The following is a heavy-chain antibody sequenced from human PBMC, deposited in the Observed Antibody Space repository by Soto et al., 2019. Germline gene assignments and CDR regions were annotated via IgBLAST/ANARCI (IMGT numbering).Heavy chain of an antibody. V-gene: IGHV3-7*03. CDR3: ARYRSLDH. CDR1: GFILRNYW. J-gene: IGHJ5*02. CDR2: IKEDGSEK. D-gene: IGHD3-16*02. Sequence: EVQLVESGGGLVQPGGSLRLSCEDSGFILRNYWMSWVRQAPGMGLQWVASIKEDGSEKYYVDPVKGRFTISRENAKNSLYLQMNSLRAEDTAVYYCARYRSLDHWGQGILVTVSS.